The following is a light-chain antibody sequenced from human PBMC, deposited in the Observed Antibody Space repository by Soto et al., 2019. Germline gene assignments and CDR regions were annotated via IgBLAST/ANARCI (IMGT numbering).Light chain of an antibody. J-gene: IGLJ1*01. Sequence: QSALTQPASVSGSPGQSVTISCTGTSGDIGRYKFVSWYQQHLGKAPKLIIYEVSQRPSGVPDRFSGSKSGNTASLTVSGLQTEDEADYYCSAYAGSNNFVFGSGTKVTVL. V-gene: IGLV2-8*01. CDR2: EVS. CDR1: SGDIGRYKF. CDR3: SAYAGSNNFV.